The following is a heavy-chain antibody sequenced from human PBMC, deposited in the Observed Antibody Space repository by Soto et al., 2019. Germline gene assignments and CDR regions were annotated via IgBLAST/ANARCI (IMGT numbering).Heavy chain of an antibody. J-gene: IGHJ5*02. V-gene: IGHV3-11*01. CDR2: ISSSGSTI. CDR1: GFTFSDYY. Sequence: PGGSLRLSCAASGFTFSDYYMSWIRQAPGKGLEWVSYISSSGSTIYYADSVKGRFTISRDNAKNSLYLQMNSLRAEDTAVYYCARVMGTIVGASKVLYNWFDPWGQGTLVTVSS. D-gene: IGHD1-26*01. CDR3: ARVMGTIVGASKVLYNWFDP.